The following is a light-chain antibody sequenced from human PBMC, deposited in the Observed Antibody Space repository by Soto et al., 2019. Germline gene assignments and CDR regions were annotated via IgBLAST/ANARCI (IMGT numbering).Light chain of an antibody. CDR3: QQFHNWPRT. J-gene: IGKJ1*01. CDR2: GAS. Sequence: EIVMTQSPATMSVSPGERATLSCRASQSMGSNVAWYQQKPGQAPRLLIFGASTRAAGIPARLSGSGSGTEFTLTITSLESEDFAVYYCQQFHNWPRTFGQGTKVDIK. V-gene: IGKV3-15*01. CDR1: QSMGSN.